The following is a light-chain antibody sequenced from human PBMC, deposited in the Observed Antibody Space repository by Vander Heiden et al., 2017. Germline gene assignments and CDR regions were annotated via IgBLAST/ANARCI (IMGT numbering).Light chain of an antibody. CDR3: HQYGTSPLT. Sequence: EKVLTQSPGTLSLSPGERATLSCRASQSVTANYFAWYQQKPGQAPKLLIYGASIRASGIPDRFSGSGSGTDFTLTINSLEPEDCAVYYCHQYGTSPLTFGGGTKVEIK. CDR2: GAS. V-gene: IGKV3-20*01. CDR1: QSVTANY. J-gene: IGKJ4*01.